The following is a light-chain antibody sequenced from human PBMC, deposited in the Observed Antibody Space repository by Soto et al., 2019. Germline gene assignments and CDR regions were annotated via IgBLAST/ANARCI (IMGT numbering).Light chain of an antibody. J-gene: IGKJ1*01. CDR3: QQYNTYYPT. CDR2: DAS. Sequence: DIQMTQSPSTLSASIGDRVTITCRASQSIGSWLAWYQQKPGKAPNLLIYDASNLESGAPSRFSGSGSGTEFSLAISSLHPDDFATYYCQQYNTYYPTFGQGTKVEIK. CDR1: QSIGSW. V-gene: IGKV1-5*01.